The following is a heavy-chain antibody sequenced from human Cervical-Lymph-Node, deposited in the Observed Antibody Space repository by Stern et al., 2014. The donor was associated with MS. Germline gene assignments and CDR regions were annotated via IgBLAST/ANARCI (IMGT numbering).Heavy chain of an antibody. J-gene: IGHJ4*02. V-gene: IGHV3-30*18. CDR1: GFTFNSYG. CDR2: ISHVGNDK. Sequence: QLVQSGGGVVQPGRSLRLSCAASGFTFNSYGLHWVRQAPGKGLEWVAFISHVGNDKYYADSVKGRFTTSRDNSKNTLYLQMNSLRGEDSAVYYCAKDLGGSGDYPFDYWGQGTLVTVSS. CDR3: AKDLGGSGDYPFDY. D-gene: IGHD4-17*01.